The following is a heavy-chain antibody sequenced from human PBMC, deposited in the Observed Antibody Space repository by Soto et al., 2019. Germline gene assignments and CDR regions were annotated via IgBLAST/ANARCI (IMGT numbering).Heavy chain of an antibody. CDR2: FDPEDGET. D-gene: IGHD6-13*01. Sequence: ASVKVSCKVSGYTLTELSMHWVRQAPGKGLEWMGGFDPEDGETIYAQKFQGRVTMTEDTSTDTAYMELSSLRSEDTAVYYCALGKQQLAQKYYYYYMDVWGKGTTVTVSS. CDR3: ALGKQQLAQKYYYYYMDV. CDR1: GYTLTELS. J-gene: IGHJ6*03. V-gene: IGHV1-24*01.